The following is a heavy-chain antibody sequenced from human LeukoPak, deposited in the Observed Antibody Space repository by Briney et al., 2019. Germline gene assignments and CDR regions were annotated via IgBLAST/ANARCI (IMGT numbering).Heavy chain of an antibody. CDR2: IGGSGGST. Sequence: GGSLRLSCAASGFTFSSYGMSWVRQAPGKGLEWVSAIGGSGGSTYYADSVKGRFTISRGNSKNTLYLQMNSLRAEDTAVYYCAKDRVRVVVTACFDHWGQGTLVTVSS. CDR1: GFTFSSYG. D-gene: IGHD2-21*02. V-gene: IGHV3-23*01. J-gene: IGHJ4*02. CDR3: AKDRVRVVVTACFDH.